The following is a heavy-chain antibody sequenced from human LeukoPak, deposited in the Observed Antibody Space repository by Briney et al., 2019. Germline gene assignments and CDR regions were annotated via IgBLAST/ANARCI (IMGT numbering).Heavy chain of an antibody. J-gene: IGHJ4*02. CDR1: GYTFTSYG. D-gene: IGHD2-15*01. CDR3: VVVVVAAMGGYYFDY. Sequence: ASVKVSCKASGYTFTSYGISWVRQAPGQGLEWMGWISAYNGNTNYAQKLQGRVTMTTDTSTSTAYMELRSLRSDDTAVYYCVVVVVAAMGGYYFDYWGQGTLVTVSS. CDR2: ISAYNGNT. V-gene: IGHV1-18*01.